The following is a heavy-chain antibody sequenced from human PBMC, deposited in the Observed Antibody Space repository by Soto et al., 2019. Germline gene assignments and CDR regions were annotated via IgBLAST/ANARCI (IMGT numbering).Heavy chain of an antibody. J-gene: IGHJ4*02. CDR1: GFSLSTSGVG. CDR3: AHFIAALFDY. Sequence: QITLKESGPTLVKPTQTLTLTCTFSGFSLSTSGVGVGWIRQPPGKALEWLALIYWDDDKRYSPSLKSRLTITKDTSKNQVVLTMTNVDPVDTATYYCAHFIAALFDYWGQGTLVTVSS. CDR2: IYWDDDK. D-gene: IGHD6-13*01. V-gene: IGHV2-5*02.